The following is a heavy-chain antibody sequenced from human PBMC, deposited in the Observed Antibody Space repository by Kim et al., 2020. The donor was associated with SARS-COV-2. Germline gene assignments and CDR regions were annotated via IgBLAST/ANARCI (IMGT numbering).Heavy chain of an antibody. CDR3: AKGYSYSGMGG. V-gene: IGHV3-23*01. D-gene: IGHD5-18*01. J-gene: IGHJ6*02. CDR1: GFTFSSYA. Sequence: GGSLRLSCVASGFTFSSYAMSWVRQAPGKGLEWVSGNSGGGGHTSHADSVKGPFTLSRDNSKNTLYLQMNSLRADDTAPSYCAKGYSYSGMGGWGQG. CDR2: NSGGGGHT.